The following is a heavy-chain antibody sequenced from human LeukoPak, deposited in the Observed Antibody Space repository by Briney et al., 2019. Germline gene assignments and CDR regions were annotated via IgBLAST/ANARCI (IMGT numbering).Heavy chain of an antibody. D-gene: IGHD2-15*01. Sequence: ASVKVSCKASGYTFTSYDINWVRQATGQGLEWMGWMNPNSGNTGYAQKFQGRVTMTRNTSISTAYMELSSLRSEDTAVYYCARDKVDCSGGSCYSRGNCFDPWGQGTLVTVSS. J-gene: IGHJ5*02. CDR3: ARDKVDCSGGSCYSRGNCFDP. CDR2: MNPNSGNT. CDR1: GYTFTSYD. V-gene: IGHV1-8*01.